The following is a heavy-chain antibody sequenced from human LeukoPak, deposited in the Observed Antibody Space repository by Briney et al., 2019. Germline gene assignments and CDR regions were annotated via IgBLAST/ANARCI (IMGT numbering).Heavy chain of an antibody. Sequence: GGSLRLSCAASGFTFSSYAMHWVRQAPGKGLEWVSGVSGSGENTYYADSVEGRFTISRDNSKNTLYLQMTSLRAEDTAIYYCAKAGGGYSRKAFDVWGQGTMVTASS. CDR1: GFTFSSYA. V-gene: IGHV3-23*01. J-gene: IGHJ3*01. CDR2: VSGSGENT. CDR3: AKAGGGYSRKAFDV. D-gene: IGHD1-26*01.